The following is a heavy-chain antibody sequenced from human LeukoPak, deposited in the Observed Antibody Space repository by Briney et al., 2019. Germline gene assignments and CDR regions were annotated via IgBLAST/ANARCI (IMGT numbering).Heavy chain of an antibody. V-gene: IGHV3-21*04. CDR2: ISSSSSYI. CDR1: GFTFSSYS. D-gene: IGHD3-22*01. Sequence: GGSLRLSCAASGFTFSSYSVNWVRQAPGKGLEWVSSISSSSSYIYYADSVKGRFTISRDNAKNSLYLQMNSLRAEDTAVYYCAKGPPYYYDSSGYAYYYYGMDVWGPGTTVTVSS. J-gene: IGHJ6*02. CDR3: AKGPPYYYDSSGYAYYYYGMDV.